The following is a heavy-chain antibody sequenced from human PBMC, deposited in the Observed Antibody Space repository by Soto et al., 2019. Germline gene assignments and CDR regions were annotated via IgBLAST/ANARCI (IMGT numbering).Heavy chain of an antibody. D-gene: IGHD5-12*01. CDR3: ARHRATIKSFWFEP. CDR1: GYTFTSYG. V-gene: IGHV1-18*01. CDR2: ISGYNGNT. J-gene: IGHJ5*02. Sequence: QVQLVQSGAEVKKPGSSVKVSCKASGYTFTSYGISWVRQAPGQGREWMGWISGYNGNTNYAQKLQCRVTMTTATSTSTAYMELRSLRADDTAVYYCARHRATIKSFWFEPWCQRPLVTGFS.